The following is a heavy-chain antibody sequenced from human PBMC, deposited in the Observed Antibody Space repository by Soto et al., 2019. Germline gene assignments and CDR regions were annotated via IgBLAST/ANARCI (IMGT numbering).Heavy chain of an antibody. CDR2: INSDGSST. V-gene: IGHV3-74*01. Sequence: GGSLRLSCAASGFTFSSYWMHWVRQAPGKGLVWVSRINSDGSSTSYADSVKGRFTISRDNAKNTLYLQMNSLRAEDTAVYYCARERTYYYGSGSYGTLDYWGQGTLVTVSS. CDR1: GFTFSSYW. D-gene: IGHD3-10*01. J-gene: IGHJ4*02. CDR3: ARERTYYYGSGSYGTLDY.